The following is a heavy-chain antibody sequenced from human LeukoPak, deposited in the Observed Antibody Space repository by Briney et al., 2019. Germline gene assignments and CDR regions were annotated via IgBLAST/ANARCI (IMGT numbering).Heavy chain of an antibody. D-gene: IGHD1-1*01. J-gene: IGHJ4*02. CDR2: IRYDGSNK. V-gene: IGHV3-30*02. CDR3: AKRTRNPFDY. Sequence: GGSLRLSCAASGFTFSSYGVHWVRQAPGKGLEWVAFIRYDGSNKYYADSVKGRFTISRDNSKNTLYLQMNSLRAEDTAVYYCAKRTRNPFDYWGQGTLVTVSS. CDR1: GFTFSSYG.